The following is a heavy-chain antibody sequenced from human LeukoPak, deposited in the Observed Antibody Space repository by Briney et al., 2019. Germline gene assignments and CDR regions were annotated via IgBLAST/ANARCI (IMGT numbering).Heavy chain of an antibody. J-gene: IGHJ4*02. CDR3: ASISTAKNY. D-gene: IGHD5-18*01. Sequence: SETLSLTCTVSGGSISSSYWSWIRQPPGKGLEWIGCIYYSGSTNYNPSLKSRVTMSVDTSKNQFSLKLSSVTAADTAVYYCASISTAKNYWGQGTLVTVSS. CDR1: GGSISSSY. CDR2: IYYSGST. V-gene: IGHV4-59*08.